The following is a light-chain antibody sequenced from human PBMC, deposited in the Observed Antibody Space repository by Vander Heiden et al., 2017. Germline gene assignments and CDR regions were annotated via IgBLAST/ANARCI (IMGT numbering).Light chain of an antibody. Sequence: DIQMTQSPSSLSASVGYRVTITCRASQSISSYLNWYQQKPGKAPNLLIYAASSLESGVPSRFSGNESGTNFTLTISSLQAEDFATYYCQQSYSILAWTFVQGTKVEIK. V-gene: IGKV1-39*01. CDR1: QSISSY. CDR3: QQSYSILAWT. CDR2: AAS. J-gene: IGKJ1*01.